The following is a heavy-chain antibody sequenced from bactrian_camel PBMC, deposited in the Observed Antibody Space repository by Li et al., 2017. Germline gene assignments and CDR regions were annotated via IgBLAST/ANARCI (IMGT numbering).Heavy chain of an antibody. V-gene: IGHV3S10*01. CDR2: IGSGGGT. CDR3: AVRGGGRCSAQRQRSDWEA. CDR1: GYLDSRHC. J-gene: IGHJ4*01. D-gene: IGHD4*01. Sequence: DVQLVESGGGSVQAGGSLRLSCVASGYLDSRHCMTWFRQAPGKELEGVATIGSGGGTTYADFVKGRFTISRDNGKNMIVLQMNSLKPEDTGMYVCAVRGGGRCSAQRQRSDWEAWGQGTQVTVS.